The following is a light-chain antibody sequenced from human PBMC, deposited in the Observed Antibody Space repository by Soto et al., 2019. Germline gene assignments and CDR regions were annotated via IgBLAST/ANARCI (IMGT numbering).Light chain of an antibody. CDR3: QQYGSSPHT. J-gene: IGKJ2*01. Sequence: EIVLTQSPGTLSLSPGERATLSCRASQSVSSSYLAWYQHKPGQAPRLLIYGASSRATGIPDRFSGSGYGTDFTLTISRLEPEDVAVYYCQQYGSSPHTFGQGTKLEIK. V-gene: IGKV3-20*01. CDR1: QSVSSSY. CDR2: GAS.